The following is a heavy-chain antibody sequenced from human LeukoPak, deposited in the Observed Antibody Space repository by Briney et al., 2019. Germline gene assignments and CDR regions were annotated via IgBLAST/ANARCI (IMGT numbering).Heavy chain of an antibody. D-gene: IGHD3-22*01. CDR2: IIPIFGTA. Sequence: ASVKVSCKASGGTFSSYAISWVRQAPGQGLEWMGGIIPIFGTANYAQKFQGRVTITTDESTSTAYMELSSLRSEDTAVYYCARDKADPYYYDSSGDAFDIWGQGTMVTVSS. V-gene: IGHV1-69*05. CDR1: GGTFSSYA. CDR3: ARDKADPYYYDSSGDAFDI. J-gene: IGHJ3*02.